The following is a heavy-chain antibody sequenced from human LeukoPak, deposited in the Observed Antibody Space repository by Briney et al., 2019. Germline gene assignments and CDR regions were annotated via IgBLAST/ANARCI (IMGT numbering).Heavy chain of an antibody. CDR2: ISGSGGGST. CDR1: GFTFSSYA. Sequence: AGGSLRLSCAASGFTFSSYAMSWVRQAPGKGLEWVSGISGSGGGSTYDADSVKGRFTISRDNSKNTLYLQMNSLRAEDTAVYYCAKSKTPYCSSTNCLMFDYWGQGALVTVSS. J-gene: IGHJ4*02. V-gene: IGHV3-23*01. D-gene: IGHD2-2*01. CDR3: AKSKTPYCSSTNCLMFDY.